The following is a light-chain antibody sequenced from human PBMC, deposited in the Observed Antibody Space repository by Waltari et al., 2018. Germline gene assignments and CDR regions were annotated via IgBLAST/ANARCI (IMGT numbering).Light chain of an antibody. CDR1: QSIGKDN. CDR2: GTS. J-gene: IGKJ1*01. Sequence: EIVLTQFPGTLSLSPGERATLSCRASQSIGKDNLAWYQQKPGQAPRLLIRGTSSRDTGISDRLRGSGSGTDFTLTISSLEPEDFAVYYCQQSATTPWTFGQGTRVEI. V-gene: IGKV3-20*01. CDR3: QQSATTPWT.